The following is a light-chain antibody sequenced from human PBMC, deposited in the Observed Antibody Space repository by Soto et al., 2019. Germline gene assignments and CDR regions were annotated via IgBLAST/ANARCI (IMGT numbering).Light chain of an antibody. CDR3: SSFTSSSSPYV. Sequence: QSVLTQPASVSGSPGQSITISCTGTSSDVGGYNYVSCYQQHPGKAPKLMIYEVSSRPAGVSNRFSGSKSGNMASLTISGLQAEDEADYYCSSFTSSSSPYVFGTGTKVTVL. J-gene: IGLJ1*01. CDR2: EVS. V-gene: IGLV2-14*01. CDR1: SSDVGGYNY.